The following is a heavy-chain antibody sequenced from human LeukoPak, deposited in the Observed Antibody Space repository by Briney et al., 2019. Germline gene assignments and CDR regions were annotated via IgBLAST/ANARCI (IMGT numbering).Heavy chain of an antibody. CDR1: GYSFTSYW. Sequence: GESLKISCQGSGYSFTSYWIGWVRQMPGKGLEWMGIIYPGDSDTRYSPSFQGQVTISADKSISTAYLQWSSLKASDTAMYYCAGRLDSSGYYFNYWGQGTLVTVSS. J-gene: IGHJ4*02. CDR3: AGRLDSSGYYFNY. CDR2: IYPGDSDT. D-gene: IGHD3-22*01. V-gene: IGHV5-51*01.